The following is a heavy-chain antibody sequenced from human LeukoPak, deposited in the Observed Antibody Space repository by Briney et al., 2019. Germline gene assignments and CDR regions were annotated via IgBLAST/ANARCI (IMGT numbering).Heavy chain of an antibody. CDR3: ARSLQQQPFDY. CDR1: GFTVSSNY. J-gene: IGHJ4*02. Sequence: PGGSLRLSCVASGFTVSSNYMIWVRQAPGKALEWVSVIYSGGSTDYADSVKGRFTISRDNSKNTLYLQMNSLRAEDTAVYYCARSLQQQPFDYWGQATLVTVSS. D-gene: IGHD6-13*01. CDR2: IYSGGST. V-gene: IGHV3-66*01.